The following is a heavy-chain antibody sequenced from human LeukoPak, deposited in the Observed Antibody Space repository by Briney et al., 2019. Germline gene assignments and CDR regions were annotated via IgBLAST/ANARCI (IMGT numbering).Heavy chain of an antibody. CDR1: GGSFSGYY. D-gene: IGHD2/OR15-2a*01. J-gene: IGHJ5*02. CDR2: INHSGSN. Sequence: PSETQSLACALYGGSFSGYYWSWIRHPPGEGREWIGEINHSGSNNYHPPLKSRVPNSEKTSKKQFFLKKSSVTAAGPGVFYWASVLGPVDPWGQGTLVSLSS. CDR3: ASVLGPVDP. V-gene: IGHV4-34*01.